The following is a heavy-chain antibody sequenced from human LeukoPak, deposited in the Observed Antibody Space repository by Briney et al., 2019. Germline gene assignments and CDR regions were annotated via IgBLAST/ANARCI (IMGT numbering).Heavy chain of an antibody. V-gene: IGHV5-51*01. Sequence: GESLKISCKGSGYTFTNYWIGWVRQMPGKGLEFMGIIYPGDSDTRYSPSFEGQVTISVDKSINTAYLQWSSLKASDSAMYYCARAGYSNRWDGVDYWGQGTLVTVSS. CDR1: GYTFTNYW. CDR3: ARAGYSNRWDGVDY. J-gene: IGHJ4*02. CDR2: IYPGDSDT. D-gene: IGHD2/OR15-2a*01.